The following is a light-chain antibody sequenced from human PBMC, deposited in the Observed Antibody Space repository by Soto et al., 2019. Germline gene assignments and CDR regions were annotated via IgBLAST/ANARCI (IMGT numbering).Light chain of an antibody. CDR3: QQFADSRPAFT. Sequence: ESVLTQSPGSLSLSPGERATLSCRASQTVNSKFLNWYQHKPGQAPRLLIHGASIRATGIPDRFSGSRSGADFTLTITRLEPEDFAVYFCQQFADSRPAFTFGQGTKLEI. V-gene: IGKV3-20*01. J-gene: IGKJ2*01. CDR2: GAS. CDR1: QTVNSKF.